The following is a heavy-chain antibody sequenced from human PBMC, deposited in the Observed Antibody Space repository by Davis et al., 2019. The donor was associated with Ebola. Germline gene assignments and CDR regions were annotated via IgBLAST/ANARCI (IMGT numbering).Heavy chain of an antibody. D-gene: IGHD2-8*02. CDR3: ANTEILYWWSAESYGMDV. CDR2: ISYDGSNK. J-gene: IGHJ6*02. CDR1: GFTFSSYA. V-gene: IGHV3-30-3*01. Sequence: GESLKISCAASGFTFSSYAMHWVRQAPGKGLEGVAVISYDGSNKYYADSVKGRFTISRDNSKNTLYLQMNSLRAEDTAVYYCANTEILYWWSAESYGMDVWGQGTTVTVSS.